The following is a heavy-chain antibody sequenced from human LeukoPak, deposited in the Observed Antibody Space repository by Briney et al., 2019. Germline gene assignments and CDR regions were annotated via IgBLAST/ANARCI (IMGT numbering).Heavy chain of an antibody. CDR2: INPNSGDT. V-gene: IGHV1-2*02. Sequence: VASVKVSFKASGYTFTVYNLHWVRQAPGQGLEWMGWINPNSGDTNYAQKFQGRVTMTRDTSISIVYMELNSLRAEDTAVYYCARDEGSTSCYEEGCYYYYYMDVWGKGTTVTVSS. D-gene: IGHD2-2*01. CDR3: ARDEGSTSCYEEGCYYYYYMDV. CDR1: GYTFTVYN. J-gene: IGHJ6*03.